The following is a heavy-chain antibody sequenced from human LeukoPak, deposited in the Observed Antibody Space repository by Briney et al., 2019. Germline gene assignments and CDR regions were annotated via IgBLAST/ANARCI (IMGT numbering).Heavy chain of an antibody. CDR2: INSDGSST. D-gene: IGHD3-22*01. Sequence: GGSLRLSCAASGFTFSSYWMHWVRQAPGKGLVWVSRINSDGSSTSYADSVKGRFTISRDNAKNTLYLQMNSLRAEDTAVYYCARDYPYYYDGMWYCDYWGQGTLVTVSS. J-gene: IGHJ4*02. CDR1: GFTFSSYW. CDR3: ARDYPYYYDGMWYCDY. V-gene: IGHV3-74*01.